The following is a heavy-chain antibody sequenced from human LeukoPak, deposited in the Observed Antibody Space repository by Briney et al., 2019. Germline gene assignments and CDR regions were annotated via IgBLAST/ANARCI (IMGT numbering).Heavy chain of an antibody. D-gene: IGHD4-17*01. CDR1: GYTFTNYH. CDR3: ARTTSMTASGYDY. Sequence: ASVKVSCKASGYTFTNYHINWVRQASGQGLEWMGWMNPNNGDSGYAQNLQGRVTITTDSSISTAYMELRSLRSDDTAVYFCARTTSMTASGYDYWGQGTLVTVSS. CDR2: MNPNNGDS. J-gene: IGHJ4*02. V-gene: IGHV1-8*03.